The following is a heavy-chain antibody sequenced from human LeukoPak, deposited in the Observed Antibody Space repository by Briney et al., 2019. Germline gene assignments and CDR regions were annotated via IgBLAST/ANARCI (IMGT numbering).Heavy chain of an antibody. D-gene: IGHD6-19*01. CDR3: ARESGSGEFDY. J-gene: IGHJ4*02. CDR1: RFTFSNYK. V-gene: IGHV3-21*01. CDR2: ISSSSTYI. Sequence: PGGSLRLSCAASRFTFSNYKLNWVRQAPGQRLEWVSSISSSSTYIYYADSVKGRFTISRDNARNSLYLQMNRLRAEDTAVYYCARESGSGEFDYWGQGTLVTVSS.